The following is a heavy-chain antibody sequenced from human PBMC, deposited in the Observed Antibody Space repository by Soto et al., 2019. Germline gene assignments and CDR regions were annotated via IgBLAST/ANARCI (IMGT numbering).Heavy chain of an antibody. CDR3: AMGGGRYPQKTSMDV. J-gene: IGHJ6*02. Sequence: ASVKVSCKASGYTFTGYYMHWVRQAPGQGLEWMGWINPNSGGTNYAQKFQGRVTMTSDTSISTAYMELSRLRSDETAVYHCAMGGGRYPQKTSMDVWGQGTTVTVPS. CDR2: INPNSGGT. V-gene: IGHV1-2*02. D-gene: IGHD1-26*01. CDR1: GYTFTGYY.